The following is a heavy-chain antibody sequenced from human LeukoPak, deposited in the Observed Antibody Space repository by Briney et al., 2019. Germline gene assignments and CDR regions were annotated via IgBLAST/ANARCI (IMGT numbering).Heavy chain of an antibody. CDR1: GDSINSLD. CDR2: ISGSGGST. CDR3: ASSAGIAVASTFDY. D-gene: IGHD6-19*01. J-gene: IGHJ4*02. Sequence: ETLSLTCTVSGDSINSLDLWSWVRQAPGKGLEWVSAISGSGGSTYYADSVKGRFTISRDNSKNTLYLQMNSLRAEDTAVYYCASSAGIAVASTFDYWGQGTLVTVSS. V-gene: IGHV3-23*01.